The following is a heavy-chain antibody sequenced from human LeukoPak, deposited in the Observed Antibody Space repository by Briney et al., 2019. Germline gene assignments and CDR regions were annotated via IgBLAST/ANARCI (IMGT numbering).Heavy chain of an antibody. V-gene: IGHV6-1*01. CDR2: TYYMSKWYN. Sequence: QSQTLSLTCAISGDSVSSNSAAWNWIRQSPSRGLEWLGRTYYMSKWYNDYAVSVKSRITINPDTSKNQFSLQLNSVTPKDTAVYYCAREGRDVLRYFDWLFSRWFDPWGQGTLVTVSS. CDR3: AREGRDVLRYFDWLFSRWFDP. CDR1: GDSVSSNSAA. J-gene: IGHJ5*02. D-gene: IGHD3-9*01.